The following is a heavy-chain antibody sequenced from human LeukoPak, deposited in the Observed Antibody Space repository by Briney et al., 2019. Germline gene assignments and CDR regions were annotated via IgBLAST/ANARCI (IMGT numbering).Heavy chain of an antibody. J-gene: IGHJ4*02. Sequence: SVKVSCKASGGTFSSYAISWVRQAPGQGLDWMGRIIPILGIANYAQKFQGRVTITADKSTSTAYMELSSLRSEDTAVYYCATQEPYGGNSPGFDYWGQGTLVTVSS. CDR3: ATQEPYGGNSPGFDY. D-gene: IGHD4-23*01. V-gene: IGHV1-69*04. CDR2: IIPILGIA. CDR1: GGTFSSYA.